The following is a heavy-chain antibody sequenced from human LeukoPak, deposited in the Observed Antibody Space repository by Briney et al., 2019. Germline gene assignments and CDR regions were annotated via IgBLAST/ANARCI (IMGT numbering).Heavy chain of an antibody. CDR2: ISAYNGNT. J-gene: IGHJ1*01. Sequence: GASVKVSCKASGGTFSSYAISWVRQAPGQGLEWMGWISAYNGNTNYAQKLRGRVTMTTDTSTSTAYMELRSLRSDDTAIYYCANSWGYYDSAGYLYFHHWGQGTLVTVSS. D-gene: IGHD3-22*01. CDR1: GGTFSSYA. V-gene: IGHV1-18*01. CDR3: ANSWGYYDSAGYLYFHH.